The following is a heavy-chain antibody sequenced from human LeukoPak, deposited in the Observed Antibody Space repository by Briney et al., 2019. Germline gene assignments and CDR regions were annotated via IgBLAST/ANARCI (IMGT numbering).Heavy chain of an antibody. D-gene: IGHD5-12*01. V-gene: IGHV3-9*02. CDR2: ISWNSGSI. Sequence: PGGSLRLSCAASGFTSDDYAMHWVRQAPGKGLEWVSGISWNSGSIGYADSVKGRFTISRDNAKNSLYLQMNSLRAEDTALYYCAKADRLRGYDYWGQGTLVTVSS. J-gene: IGHJ4*02. CDR3: AKADRLRGYDY. CDR1: GFTSDDYA.